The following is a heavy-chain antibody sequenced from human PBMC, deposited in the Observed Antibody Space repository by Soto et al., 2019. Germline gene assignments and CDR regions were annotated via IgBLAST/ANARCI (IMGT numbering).Heavy chain of an antibody. D-gene: IGHD6-19*01. CDR3: AKCSVGTVRSSGWCNWLDP. Sequence: EVQLSESGGSLVQPGGSLRLSCAASTFTLSSSAMSWVRQAPGKGLEWVSSIRGGGGGTLYADSVKGRFTISRDLSKNTLFLQMNSLRAEDTAIYYCAKCSVGTVRSSGWCNWLDPWGQGTLVTVSS. CDR1: TFTLSSSA. V-gene: IGHV3-23*01. J-gene: IGHJ5*02. CDR2: IRGGGGGT.